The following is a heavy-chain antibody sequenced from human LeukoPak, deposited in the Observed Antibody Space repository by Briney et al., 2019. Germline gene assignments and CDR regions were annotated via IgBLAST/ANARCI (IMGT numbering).Heavy chain of an antibody. V-gene: IGHV3-23*01. CDR2: MSGSGGST. D-gene: IGHD1-26*01. Sequence: PGGSLRLSSAASGFTFSSYAMSWVRQAPGKGLEWVSAMSGSGGSTYYADSVKGRFTISRDNSKNTLYLQMNSLRAEDTAVYYCAKALATAYYYYYMDVWGKGTTVTVSS. CDR1: GFTFSSYA. J-gene: IGHJ6*03. CDR3: AKALATAYYYYYMDV.